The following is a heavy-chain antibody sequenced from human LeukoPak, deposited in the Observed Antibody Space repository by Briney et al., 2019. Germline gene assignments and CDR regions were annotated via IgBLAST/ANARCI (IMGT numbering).Heavy chain of an antibody. J-gene: IGHJ4*02. CDR1: GFTFSTYA. V-gene: IGHV3-23*01. D-gene: IGHD3-9*01. CDR2: ISGSSDTT. CDR3: AREVNYDILTGSN. Sequence: GGSLRLSCAASGFTFSTYAMSWVRQAPGRGLEWVSAISGSSDTTYYADSVKGRFTISRDNAKNTLYLQMNSLRAEDTAVYYCAREVNYDILTGSNWGQGTLVTVSS.